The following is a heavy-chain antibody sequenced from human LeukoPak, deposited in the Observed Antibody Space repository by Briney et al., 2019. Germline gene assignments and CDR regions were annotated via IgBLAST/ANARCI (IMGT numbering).Heavy chain of an antibody. D-gene: IGHD6-19*01. V-gene: IGHV4-59*01. CDR3: ARGDPRYSSGWYY. Sequence: SETLSLTCTVSGGSFSSYYWSWIRQPPGKGLEWLGYIYYSGSTNYNPSLKSRVTISVDTSKNQFSLKLSFVTAADTAVYYCARGDPRYSSGWYYWGQGTLATVSS. CDR1: GGSFSSYY. CDR2: IYYSGST. J-gene: IGHJ4*02.